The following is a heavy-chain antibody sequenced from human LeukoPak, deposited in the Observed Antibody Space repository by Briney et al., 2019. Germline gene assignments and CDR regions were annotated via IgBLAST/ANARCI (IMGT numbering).Heavy chain of an antibody. D-gene: IGHD6-19*01. V-gene: IGHV4-30-4*01. Sequence: SETLSLTCTVSGGSISSGDYYWSWIRQPPGKGLEWIGYIYYSGSTYYNPSLKSRVTISVDTSKNQFSLKLSSVTAADTAVYYCASRGLAEHWFDPWGQGTLVTVSS. CDR1: GGSISSGDYY. CDR2: IYYSGST. J-gene: IGHJ5*02. CDR3: ASRGLAEHWFDP.